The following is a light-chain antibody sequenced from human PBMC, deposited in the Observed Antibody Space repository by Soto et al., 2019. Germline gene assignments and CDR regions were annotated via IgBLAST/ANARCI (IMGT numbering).Light chain of an antibody. CDR2: GAS. CDR1: LTISDNY. V-gene: IGKV3-20*01. Sequence: EIVLTQSPATLSLSPGERATLSCRASLTISDNYLAWYQQKAGQAPRLLIYGASNRATGIPDRFSGSGSGTDFTLTISRLEPEDFAVYYCQQYGSSGTFGQGTKVDIK. CDR3: QQYGSSGT. J-gene: IGKJ1*01.